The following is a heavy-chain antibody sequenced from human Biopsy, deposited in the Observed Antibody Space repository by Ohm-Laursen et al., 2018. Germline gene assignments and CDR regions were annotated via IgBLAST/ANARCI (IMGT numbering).Heavy chain of an antibody. Sequence: SSVKVSCKASGDTFSRSAFFWVRQAPGQGLVYLGRIIPTVGTTNHAQTFQGRITLTADKSTFMVYMELSRLRSDDTAIYYCARGGSGSGYYGMDVWGQGATVSVSS. J-gene: IGHJ6*02. V-gene: IGHV1-69*04. CDR2: IIPTVGTT. D-gene: IGHD3-10*01. CDR1: GDTFSRSA. CDR3: ARGGSGSGYYGMDV.